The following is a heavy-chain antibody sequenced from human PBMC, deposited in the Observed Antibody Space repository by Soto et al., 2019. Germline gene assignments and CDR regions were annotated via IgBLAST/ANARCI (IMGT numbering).Heavy chain of an antibody. CDR2: ISTHNDNT. V-gene: IGHV1-18*04. CDR1: GYTFSNYG. J-gene: IGHJ4*02. D-gene: IGHD4-17*01. CDR3: ARDGYGDYPLDY. Sequence: QVQLVQSGAEVKKPGASVKVSCKSSGYTFSNYGISWVRLAPRQGLEWMGWISTHNDNTHYAQKFQGRVTVTTDTSTSTAYMELRSLTSDDTAVYFCARDGYGDYPLDYWGQGTPVTVSS.